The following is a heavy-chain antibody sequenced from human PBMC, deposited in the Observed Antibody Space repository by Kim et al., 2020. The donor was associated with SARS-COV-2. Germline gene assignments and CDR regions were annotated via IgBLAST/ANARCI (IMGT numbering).Heavy chain of an antibody. Sequence: ASVKVSCKISGYIFTDLSMHWVRQAPGQGLEWLGGFNPQDGETIYAQKFQGRVTMTADTSTNTAYMELSSLRSEDTAVYYCATINRDGLQDYCGQGTLGTVSS. CDR3: ATINRDGLQDY. J-gene: IGHJ4*02. CDR2: FNPQDGET. CDR1: GYIFTDLS. V-gene: IGHV1-24*01.